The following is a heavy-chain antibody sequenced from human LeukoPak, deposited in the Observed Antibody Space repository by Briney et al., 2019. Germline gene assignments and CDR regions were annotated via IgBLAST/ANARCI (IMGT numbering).Heavy chain of an antibody. Sequence: SETLSLTCAVYGGSFSGYYWSWIRQPPGKGLEWIGEINHSGSTNYNPSLKSRVTISVDTSKNQFSLKLSSVTAADTAVYYCASSIVVVPAAPFDYWGQGTLVTVSS. CDR1: GGSFSGYY. CDR2: INHSGST. D-gene: IGHD2-2*01. CDR3: ASSIVVVPAAPFDY. J-gene: IGHJ4*02. V-gene: IGHV4-34*01.